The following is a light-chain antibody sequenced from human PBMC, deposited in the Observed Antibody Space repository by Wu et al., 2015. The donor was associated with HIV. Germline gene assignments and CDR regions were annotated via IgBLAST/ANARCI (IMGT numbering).Light chain of an antibody. CDR2: AAS. J-gene: IGKJ1*01. CDR3: QQYYNSPWT. Sequence: EIVMTQSPATLSVSPGERATLSCRASQSVSSKLVWYQQRPGQAPRLLIYAASTRATGIPARFSGSGSGTDFTLTISRLESEDFALYHCQQYYNSPWTFGQGTKVEIK. CDR1: QSVSSK. V-gene: IGKV3-15*01.